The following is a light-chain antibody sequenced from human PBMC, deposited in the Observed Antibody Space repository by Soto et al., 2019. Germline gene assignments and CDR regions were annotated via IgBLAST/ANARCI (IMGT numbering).Light chain of an antibody. J-gene: IGLJ2*01. CDR1: SSDVGGYNY. Sequence: QSVLTQPPSASGSPGQSVTISCTGTSSDVGGYNYVSWYQQHPGKAPKLMIYDVTKRPSGVPDRFSGSESGNTASLTVSGLQAEDEADYYCSSYAGSNNFVVFGGGTKLTVL. V-gene: IGLV2-8*01. CDR2: DVT. CDR3: SSYAGSNNFVV.